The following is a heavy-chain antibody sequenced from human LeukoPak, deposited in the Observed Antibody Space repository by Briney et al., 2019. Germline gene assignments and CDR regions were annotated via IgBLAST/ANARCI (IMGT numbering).Heavy chain of an antibody. V-gene: IGHV3-66*02. CDR3: ARGLSGDPYYFDY. Sequence: PGGSLRLSCAASGFTFSSYAMSWVRQAPGKGLEWVSVIYSGGSTYYADSVKGRLTISRDNSKNTLYLQMNSLRAEDTAVYYCARGLSGDPYYFDYWGQGTLVTVSS. CDR1: GFTFSSYA. CDR2: IYSGGST. D-gene: IGHD7-27*01. J-gene: IGHJ4*02.